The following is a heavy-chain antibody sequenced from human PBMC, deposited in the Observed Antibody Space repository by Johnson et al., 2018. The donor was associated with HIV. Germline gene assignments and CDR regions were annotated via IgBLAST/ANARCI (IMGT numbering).Heavy chain of an antibody. J-gene: IGHJ3*02. V-gene: IGHV3-7*01. CDR2: IKLDGSEI. CDR3: ARGREGGTYQGGAFDI. CDR1: GFTLSFYY. D-gene: IGHD1-26*01. Sequence: VQVVESGGGVVQPGGSLRLSCAASGFTLSFYYMTWVRQAPGKGLEWVASIKLDGSEIHYVDSVKGRFTISRDNSKNTLYLQMNSLRAEDRSVYYCARGREGGTYQGGAFDIWGQGTMVTVSS.